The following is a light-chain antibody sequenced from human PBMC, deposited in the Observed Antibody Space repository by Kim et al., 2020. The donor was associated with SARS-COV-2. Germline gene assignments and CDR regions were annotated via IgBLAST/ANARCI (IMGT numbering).Light chain of an antibody. V-gene: IGKV1-5*03. Sequence: DIQLTQSPSTLSASPGDRVIITCRASQTINDWLAWYQQKPTQAPKLLIYKATLLENGVPSRFSGSWTGADFTLTISSLQPDDFATYYCQHYHSFPYTFGPGTKLEIK. CDR2: KAT. CDR3: QHYHSFPYT. J-gene: IGKJ2*01. CDR1: QTINDW.